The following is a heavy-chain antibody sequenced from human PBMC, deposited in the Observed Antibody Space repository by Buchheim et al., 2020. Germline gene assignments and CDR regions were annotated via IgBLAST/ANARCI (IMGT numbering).Heavy chain of an antibody. CDR2: IYFSGST. CDR3: ARDSSTEYYYYYGMDV. D-gene: IGHD2/OR15-2a*01. V-gene: IGHV4-31*03. CDR1: GGSISSGGYY. Sequence: QMQLQESGPGLVKPSQTLSLTCTVSGGSISSGGYYWSWIRQHPGKGLEWIGYIYFSGSTYYNPSLKSRVTISVDTSKNQFSLKLSSVTAADTAVYYCARDSSTEYYYYYGMDVWGQGTT. J-gene: IGHJ6*02.